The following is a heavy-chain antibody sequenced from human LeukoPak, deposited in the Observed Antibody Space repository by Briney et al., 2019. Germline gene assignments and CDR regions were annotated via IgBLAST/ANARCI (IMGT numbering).Heavy chain of an antibody. V-gene: IGHV1-18*01. D-gene: IGHD2-2*01. Sequence: ASVKVSCKASGYTFTSYGISWVRQAPGQGLEWMGWISAYNGNTNYAQKLQGRVTMTTDTSTSTAYMELRSLRSDDTAVYYCARDLPNIVVVPAAELENWFDPWGQGTLVTVSP. CDR2: ISAYNGNT. CDR1: GYTFTSYG. CDR3: ARDLPNIVVVPAAELENWFDP. J-gene: IGHJ5*02.